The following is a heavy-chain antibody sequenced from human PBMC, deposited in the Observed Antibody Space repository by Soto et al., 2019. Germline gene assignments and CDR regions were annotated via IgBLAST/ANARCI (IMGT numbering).Heavy chain of an antibody. CDR2: IYYSGST. J-gene: IGHJ6*02. CDR3: ARDNRHSYGLGHNYYGMDV. D-gene: IGHD5-18*01. CDR1: GGSISSGGYY. Sequence: QVQLQESGPGLVKPSQTLSLTCTVSGGSISSGGYYWSWIRQHPGKGLEWIGYIYYSGSTYYNPSLKSRVTISVDTSKNQFSLKLSSVTAADTAVYYCARDNRHSYGLGHNYYGMDVWGQGTTVTVSS. V-gene: IGHV4-31*03.